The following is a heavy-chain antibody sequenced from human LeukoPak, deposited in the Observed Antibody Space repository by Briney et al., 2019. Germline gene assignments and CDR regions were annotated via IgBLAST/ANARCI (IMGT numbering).Heavy chain of an antibody. CDR2: ISSNGGST. CDR1: GYTFTGYY. D-gene: IGHD6-6*01. V-gene: IGHV3-64*01. CDR3: ARGDAAREVPFDY. J-gene: IGHJ4*02. Sequence: GASVKVSCKASGYTFTGYYMHWVRQAPGKGLEYVSAISSNGGSTYYANSVKGRFTISRDNSKNTLYLQMGSLRAEDMAVYYCARGDAAREVPFDYWGQGTLVTVSS.